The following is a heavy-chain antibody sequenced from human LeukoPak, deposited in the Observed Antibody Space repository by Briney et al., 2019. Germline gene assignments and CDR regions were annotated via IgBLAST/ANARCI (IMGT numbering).Heavy chain of an antibody. CDR3: ARGGDSSSWFNHDH. D-gene: IGHD6-13*01. V-gene: IGHV4-59*01. Sequence: SETLSLTCTVSGGSIDNYYWSWVRQPPGKGLEWIGYIYYRGNTNYNPSLKSRLAISVDTSQNQFSLKLTSVTAADTAVYFCARGGDSSSWFNHDHWGQGTLVTVSS. CDR1: GGSIDNYY. J-gene: IGHJ4*02. CDR2: IYYRGNT.